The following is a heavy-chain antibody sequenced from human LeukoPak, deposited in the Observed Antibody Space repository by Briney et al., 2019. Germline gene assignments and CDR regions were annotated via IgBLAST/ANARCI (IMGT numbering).Heavy chain of an antibody. CDR3: AKDLAHKPYDFLTGGVIQYYYYGMDV. V-gene: IGHV3-23*01. D-gene: IGHD3-9*01. CDR1: GFTFSNYA. Sequence: GGSLRLSCAASGFTFSNYAMSWVRQAPGKGLEWVSAISGSGGSTYYADSVKGRFTISRDNSKNTLYLQMNSLRAEDTAVYYCAKDLAHKPYDFLTGGVIQYYYYGMDVWGQGTTVTVSS. CDR2: ISGSGGST. J-gene: IGHJ6*02.